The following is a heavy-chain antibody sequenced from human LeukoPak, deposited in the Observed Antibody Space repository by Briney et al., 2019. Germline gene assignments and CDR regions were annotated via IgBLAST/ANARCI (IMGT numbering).Heavy chain of an antibody. CDR2: ISGSGGST. CDR1: GITFNRYD. CDR3: AKDTITMVRGVLYYYYGMDV. V-gene: IGHV3-23*01. Sequence: GGSLRLSCAASGITFNRYDMSWVRLGPGKGLEWVSAISGSGGSTYYADSVKGRFAISRDNSKNTLYLQMNSLRAEDTAVYYCAKDTITMVRGVLYYYYGMDVWGQGTTVTVSS. D-gene: IGHD3-10*01. J-gene: IGHJ6*02.